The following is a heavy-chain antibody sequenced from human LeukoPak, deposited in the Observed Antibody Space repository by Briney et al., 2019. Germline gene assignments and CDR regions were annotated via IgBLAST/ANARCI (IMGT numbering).Heavy chain of an antibody. CDR1: GFTFSNAW. CDR3: AKDLMRDRWFGES. CDR2: IRFEGTEK. Sequence: GGSLRLSWAASGFTFSNAWMSWVRQAPGKGLEWVAFIRFEGTEKFYAHSVKGRFTISRDNYRNILYLEMNSLRREDTAIYYCAKDLMRDRWFGESWGQGTLVTVSS. V-gene: IGHV3-30*02. J-gene: IGHJ5*02. D-gene: IGHD3-10*01.